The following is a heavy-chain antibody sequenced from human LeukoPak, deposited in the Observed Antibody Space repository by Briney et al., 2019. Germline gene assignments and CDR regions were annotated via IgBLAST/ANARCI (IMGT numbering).Heavy chain of an antibody. CDR3: ARGPLSSSWYYYYYMDV. Sequence: GGSLRLSCAASRFTFSSYSMNWVRQAPGKGLEWVSSISSSSSYIYYADSVKGRFTISRDNAKNSLYLQMNSLRAEDTAVYYCARGPLSSSWYYYYYMDVWGKGTTVTISS. CDR2: ISSSSSYI. J-gene: IGHJ6*03. V-gene: IGHV3-21*01. CDR1: RFTFSSYS. D-gene: IGHD6-13*01.